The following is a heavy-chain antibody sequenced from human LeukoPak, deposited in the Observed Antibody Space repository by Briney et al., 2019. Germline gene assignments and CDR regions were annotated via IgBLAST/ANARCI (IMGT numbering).Heavy chain of an antibody. Sequence: GGSLRLSCAASGFTVSSNYMSWVRQAPGKGLEWVSVIYSGGSTYYADSVKGRFTISRDNSKNTLYLQMNSLRAEDTAVYYCASPYCSSTSCYTRAPGMDVWGQGTTVTVSS. CDR3: ASPYCSSTSCYTRAPGMDV. CDR1: GFTVSSNY. V-gene: IGHV3-53*01. J-gene: IGHJ6*02. D-gene: IGHD2-2*02. CDR2: IYSGGST.